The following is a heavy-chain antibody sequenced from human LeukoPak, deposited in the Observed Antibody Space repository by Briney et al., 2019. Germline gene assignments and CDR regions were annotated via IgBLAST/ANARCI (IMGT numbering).Heavy chain of an antibody. CDR1: GYTFTSYG. J-gene: IGHJ5*02. D-gene: IGHD6-13*01. V-gene: IGHV1-18*01. CDR3: ARGGAAAGTKYNWFDP. Sequence: ASVKVSCKASGYTFTSYGISWVRQAPGQGLEWMGWISAYNGNTNYAQKLQGRVTMTTDTSTDTAYMELSSLRSEDTAVYYCARGGAAAGTKYNWFDPWGQGTLVTVSS. CDR2: ISAYNGNT.